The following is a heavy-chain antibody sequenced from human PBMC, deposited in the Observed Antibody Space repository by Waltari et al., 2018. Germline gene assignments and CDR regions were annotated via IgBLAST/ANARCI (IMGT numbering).Heavy chain of an antibody. V-gene: IGHV4-61*02. J-gene: IGHJ5*02. D-gene: IGHD3-10*01. CDR2: SYTGGGT. CDR3: ARHLENFYGAGRGNWFDP. Sequence: QVQLQESGPGLVKPSQTLSLTCTVSGAAINTGDYFWSWVRQPAGEGLEWIGRSYTGGGTDYNPSLWGRVTISLDTSKSQGSLKLTAVTAADSAVYYCARHLENFYGAGRGNWFDPWGPGTRVTVSS. CDR1: GAAINTGDYF.